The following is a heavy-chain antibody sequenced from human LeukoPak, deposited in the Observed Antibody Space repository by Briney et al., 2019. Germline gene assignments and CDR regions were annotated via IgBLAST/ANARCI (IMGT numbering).Heavy chain of an antibody. V-gene: IGHV3-74*01. Sequence: GGSLRLSCAASGFIFSSHWMHWVRQAPGKGLVWVSRINSDGSSTNYADSVKGRFTISRDNAKNTLFLQMNSLGGEDTAVYYCARGRWIYSGSWYYFDNWGQGTLVTVSS. J-gene: IGHJ4*02. CDR1: GFIFSSHW. D-gene: IGHD6-13*01. CDR2: INSDGSST. CDR3: ARGRWIYSGSWYYFDN.